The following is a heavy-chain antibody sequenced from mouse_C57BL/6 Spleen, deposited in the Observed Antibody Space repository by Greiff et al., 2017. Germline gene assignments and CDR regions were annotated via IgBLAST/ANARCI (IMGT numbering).Heavy chain of an antibody. CDR1: GYAFSSSW. D-gene: IGHD4-1*01. J-gene: IGHJ2*01. CDR2: IYPGDGDT. V-gene: IGHV1-82*01. CDR3: ARESWVLFDY. Sequence: VQLQQSGPELVKPGASVKISCKASGYAFSSSWMNWVKQRPGQGLEWIGRIYPGDGDTNYNGKFKGKATLTADKSSSTAYMQLSSLTSEDSAVYFCARESWVLFDYWGQGTTLTVSS.